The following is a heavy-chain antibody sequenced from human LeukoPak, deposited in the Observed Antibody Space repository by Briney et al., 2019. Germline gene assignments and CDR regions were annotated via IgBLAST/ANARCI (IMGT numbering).Heavy chain of an antibody. Sequence: GGSLRLSCAASGFTFSSDWMHWVRQAPGKGLVWVSRISSDGSSTSYADSVKGRFTISRDNTKNTLYLQMNSLRDEDTAVYYCTRGRAYSYGYFDYWGQGTLVTVSS. CDR2: ISSDGSST. J-gene: IGHJ4*02. D-gene: IGHD5-18*01. CDR3: TRGRAYSYGYFDY. CDR1: GFTFSSDW. V-gene: IGHV3-74*01.